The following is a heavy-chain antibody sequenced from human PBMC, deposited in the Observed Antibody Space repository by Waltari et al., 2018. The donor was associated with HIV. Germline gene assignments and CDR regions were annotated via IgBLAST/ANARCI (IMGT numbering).Heavy chain of an antibody. CDR2: IWYDGTNK. J-gene: IGHJ6*02. D-gene: IGHD2-15*01. CDR1: GFTLRSFG. Sequence: QVQLVESGGGGVKPGRSLRLSCATSGFTLRSFGRHWVRQAPGKGREWVAVIWYDGTNKYYADSVKGRFTISRDNSKNTLYLQMNSLRAEDTAVYYCARDRSEGGGYYYYGLDVWGQGTTVTVSS. CDR3: ARDRSEGGGYYYYGLDV. V-gene: IGHV3-33*01.